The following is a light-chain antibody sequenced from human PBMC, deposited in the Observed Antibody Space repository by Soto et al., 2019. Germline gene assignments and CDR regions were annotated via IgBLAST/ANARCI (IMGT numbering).Light chain of an antibody. CDR3: QQYGSSPYT. CDR2: GAT. V-gene: IGKV3-20*01. J-gene: IGKJ2*01. CDR1: QSVSSDY. Sequence: EIVLTQSPGTLSLSPGERATHSCRASQSVSSDYLAWYQQKPDQAPRLLLYGATNRTAGIPDRFSGSGSGTDFTLTISRLEPEDFAVYSCQQYGSSPYTFGQGTKLEIK.